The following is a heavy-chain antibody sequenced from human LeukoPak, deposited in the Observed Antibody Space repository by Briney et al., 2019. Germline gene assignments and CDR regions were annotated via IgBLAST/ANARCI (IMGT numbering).Heavy chain of an antibody. CDR3: AKIGNSRDFDY. V-gene: IGHV3-48*01. Sequence: PGGSLRLSCAASGFTFSTYSMNWVRQAPGKGLERVSYISSSGGTIYYADSVEGRFTISRDNSKNTLYLQMNSLRAEDTAVYYCAKIGNSRDFDYWGQGTLVTVSS. D-gene: IGHD6-13*01. CDR1: GFTFSTYS. CDR2: ISSSGGTI. J-gene: IGHJ4*02.